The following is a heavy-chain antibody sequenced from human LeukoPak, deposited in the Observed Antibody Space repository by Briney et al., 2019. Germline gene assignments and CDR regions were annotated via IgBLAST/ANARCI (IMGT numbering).Heavy chain of an antibody. J-gene: IGHJ4*02. CDR2: ISGSGSTI. V-gene: IGHV3-48*04. CDR3: AAYYYDSSGYYGTDY. D-gene: IGHD3-22*01. CDR1: GFTFSSYG. Sequence: GGSLRLSCAASGFTFSSYGMNWVRQAPGKGLEWVSAISGSGSTIYYADSVKGRFTISRDNAKNSLYLQMNSLRAEDTAVYYCAAYYYDSSGYYGTDYWGQGTLVTVSS.